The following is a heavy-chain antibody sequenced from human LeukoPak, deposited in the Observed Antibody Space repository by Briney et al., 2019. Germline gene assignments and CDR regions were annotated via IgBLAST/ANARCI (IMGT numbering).Heavy chain of an antibody. J-gene: IGHJ5*02. V-gene: IGHV4-39*07. CDR2: IFYSGST. D-gene: IGHD3-10*01. Sequence: SETLSLTCTVSSGSISTSNYYWGWVRQPPGKALEWIGNIFYSGSTYYNPSLKSRVTISVDTSKNQFSLKLSSVTAADTAVYYCARGSRLRITMVRGGPGNWFDPWGQGTLVTVSS. CDR1: SGSISTSNYY. CDR3: ARGSRLRITMVRGGPGNWFDP.